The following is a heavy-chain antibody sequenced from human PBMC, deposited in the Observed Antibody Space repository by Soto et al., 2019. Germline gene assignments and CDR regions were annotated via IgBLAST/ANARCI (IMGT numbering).Heavy chain of an antibody. D-gene: IGHD6-19*01. CDR2: IFSNDEK. J-gene: IGHJ3*02. Sequence: QVTLKESGPVLVKPTETLTLTCTVSGFSRSNARMGGSWIRQPPGKALEWLAHIFSNDEKSYSTTLKSRLTISKDTAKSQVVLTMTNMDPVDTTIYYCARSHPPWLETSGAFDIWGQGTMVTVSS. CDR3: ARSHPPWLETSGAFDI. CDR1: GFSRSNARMG. V-gene: IGHV2-26*01.